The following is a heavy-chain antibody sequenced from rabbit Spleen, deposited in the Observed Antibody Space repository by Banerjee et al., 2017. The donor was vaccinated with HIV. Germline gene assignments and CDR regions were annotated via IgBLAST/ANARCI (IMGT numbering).Heavy chain of an antibody. D-gene: IGHD4-1*01. J-gene: IGHJ4*01. CDR1: GFDFSSKYW. CDR3: ARDTFGYGGWGDDTL. V-gene: IGHV1S45*01. CDR2: IYGGDNGST. Sequence: QEQLVESGGGLVQPEGSLTLTCKASGFDFSSKYWICWVRQAPGKGLEWIAGIYGGDNGSTYYANWAKGRFTVSKTSSTTVTLQMTGLTAADTATYFCARDTFGYGGWGDDTLWGPGTLVTVS.